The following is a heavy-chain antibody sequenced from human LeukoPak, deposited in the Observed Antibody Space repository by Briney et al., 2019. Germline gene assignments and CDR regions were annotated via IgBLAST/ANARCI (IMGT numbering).Heavy chain of an antibody. D-gene: IGHD3-16*01. V-gene: IGHV1-2*02. CDR2: INPNSGGT. Sequence: GASVKVSCKASGFTFTAYDIHWVRQAPGQGLEWMGKINPNSGGTEYTHNFHGRVSTTRDTSISTVYMELARLTSDDTAVYYCAREGGRSLGEYWFDPWGQGTLVTVSS. CDR3: AREGGRSLGEYWFDP. CDR1: GFTFTAYD. J-gene: IGHJ5*02.